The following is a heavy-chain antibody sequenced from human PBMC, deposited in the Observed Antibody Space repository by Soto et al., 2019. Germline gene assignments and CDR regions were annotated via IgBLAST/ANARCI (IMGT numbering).Heavy chain of an antibody. D-gene: IGHD2-2*01. CDR1: GGSFSGYY. Sequence: QVQLQQWGAGLLKPSETLSLTCAVYGGSFSGYYWSWIRQPPGKGLEWIGEINHSGSTNYNPSLKSRVTISVDTSKHQYSLKLSSVTAADTAVYYCARGFIVVVPAASRVTYYYGMDVWGQGTTVTVSS. V-gene: IGHV4-34*01. J-gene: IGHJ6*02. CDR3: ARGFIVVVPAASRVTYYYGMDV. CDR2: INHSGST.